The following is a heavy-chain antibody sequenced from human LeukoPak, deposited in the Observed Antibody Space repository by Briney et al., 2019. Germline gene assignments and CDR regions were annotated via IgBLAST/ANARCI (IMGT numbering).Heavy chain of an antibody. CDR1: GYTFTGYY. J-gene: IGHJ5*02. Sequence: ASVKVSCKASGYTFTGYYMHWVRQAPGQGLERMGWINPNSGGTNYAQKFQGRVTMTRDTSISTAYMELSRPRSDDTAVYYCARDRRYSGSYYQNGNNWFDPWGQGTLVTVSS. CDR2: INPNSGGT. CDR3: ARDRRYSGSYYQNGNNWFDP. V-gene: IGHV1-2*02. D-gene: IGHD1-26*01.